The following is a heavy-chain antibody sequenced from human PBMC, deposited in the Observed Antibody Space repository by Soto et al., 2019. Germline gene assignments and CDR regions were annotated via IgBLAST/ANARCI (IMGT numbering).Heavy chain of an antibody. CDR2: IYYSGTT. J-gene: IGHJ4*02. V-gene: IGHV4-28*01. CDR3: ARREIQGPIDY. D-gene: IGHD1-26*01. Sequence: SETLSLTCAVSGGSISSRNWWGWIRQPPGKGLEWIGYIYYSGTTYYNPSLKSRVTMSVDTSKHQFSLKLTSVTAVDTAVYYCARREIQGPIDYWGQGTLVTVS. CDR1: GGSISSRNW.